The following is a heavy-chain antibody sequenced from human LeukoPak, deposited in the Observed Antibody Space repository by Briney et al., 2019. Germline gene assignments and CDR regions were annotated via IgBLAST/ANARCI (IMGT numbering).Heavy chain of an antibody. CDR1: GYTFTSYG. CDR2: ISAYNGNT. D-gene: IGHD2-2*01. CDR3: ARDRIVPAAMRDNWLDP. Sequence: ASVKVSCKASGYTFTSYGISWVRQAPGQGLEWMGWISAYNGNTNYAQKLQGRVTMTTDTSTSTAYMELRSLRSDDTAVYYCARDRIVPAAMRDNWLDPGGQGTLVTVSS. V-gene: IGHV1-18*01. J-gene: IGHJ5*02.